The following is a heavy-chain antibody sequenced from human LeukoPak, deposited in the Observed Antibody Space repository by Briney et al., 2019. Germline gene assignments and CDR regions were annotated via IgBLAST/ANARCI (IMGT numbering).Heavy chain of an antibody. CDR3: ARASPPDY. Sequence: PSETLSLTCAVSGGSISSGGYSWSWIRQPPGKGLEWIGYIYHGGSTYYNPSLKSRVTISVGRSKNQFSLKLSSVTAADTAVYYCARASPPDYWGQGTLVTVSS. CDR2: IYHGGST. CDR1: GGSISSGGYS. J-gene: IGHJ4*02. V-gene: IGHV4-30-2*01.